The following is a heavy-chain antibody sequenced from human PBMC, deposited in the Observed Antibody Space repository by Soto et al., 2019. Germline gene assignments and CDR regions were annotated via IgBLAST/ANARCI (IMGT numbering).Heavy chain of an antibody. V-gene: IGHV1-3*01. D-gene: IGHD1-26*01. CDR3: GRSVVGATGEILYNAMDV. Sequence: QVQLVQSGAEVKKPGASVQVSCEASGYTFTTYALHWVRQARGERLEWMGWINAANGNTKYSKKFQGRVTISRDTSASTTFMELSSLRSEDTAVYDCGRSVVGATGEILYNAMDVWGQGTTVTVSS. CDR1: GYTFTTYA. CDR2: INAANGNT. J-gene: IGHJ6*02.